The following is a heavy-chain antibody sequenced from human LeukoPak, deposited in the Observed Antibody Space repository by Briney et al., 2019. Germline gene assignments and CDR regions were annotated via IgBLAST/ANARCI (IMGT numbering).Heavy chain of an antibody. CDR2: INPSGGST. Sequence: EASVKVSCKASGYTFTSYYMHWVRQAPGQGLEWMGIINPSGGSTNYAQKFQGRVTMTRDTSISTAYMELSRLRSDDTAVYYCAREEQQLVYTDYWGQGTLVTVSS. J-gene: IGHJ4*02. D-gene: IGHD6-13*01. CDR3: AREEQQLVYTDY. V-gene: IGHV1-2*02. CDR1: GYTFTSYY.